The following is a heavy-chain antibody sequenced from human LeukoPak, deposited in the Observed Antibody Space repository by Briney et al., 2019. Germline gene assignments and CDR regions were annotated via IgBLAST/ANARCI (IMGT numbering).Heavy chain of an antibody. CDR1: GFTFSNAW. D-gene: IGHD2-15*01. V-gene: IGHV3-15*01. CDR3: TTAPGVVVVAATHYYYGTDV. Sequence: GGSLRLSCAASGFTFSNAWMSWVRQAPGKGLEWVGRIKSKTDGGTTDYAAPVKGRFTISRDDSKNTLYLQMNSLKTEDTAVYYCTTAPGVVVVAATHYYYGTDVWGKGTTVTVSS. J-gene: IGHJ6*04. CDR2: IKSKTDGGTT.